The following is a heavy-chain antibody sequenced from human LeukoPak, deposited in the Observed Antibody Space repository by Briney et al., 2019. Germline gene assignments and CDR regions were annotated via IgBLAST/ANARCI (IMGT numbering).Heavy chain of an antibody. CDR1: GFTFSSYS. V-gene: IGHV3-21*01. CDR2: ISSSSSYI. D-gene: IGHD6-19*01. J-gene: IGHJ4*02. Sequence: GGSLRLSCAASGFTFSSYSMNWVRQAPGKGLEWVSSISSSSSYIYYADSVKGRFTTSRDNAKNSLYLQMNSLRAEDTAVYYCARDGIAVASDYWGQGTLVTVSS. CDR3: ARDGIAVASDY.